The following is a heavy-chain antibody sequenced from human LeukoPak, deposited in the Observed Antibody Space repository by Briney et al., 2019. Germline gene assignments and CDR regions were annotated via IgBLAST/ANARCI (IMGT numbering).Heavy chain of an antibody. CDR2: INHSGST. V-gene: IGHV4-34*01. D-gene: IGHD2-2*01. CDR1: GRFFSGYY. CDR3: AGTRLYCSSTSCLFDY. Sequence: AETLSLTCAVYGRFFSGYYGSWIRQPPGKGLEWIGEINHSGSTNYIPSLKSGVTISVDTSKNQFSLKLSSVTAADTAVYYCAGTRLYCSSTSCLFDYWGQGTLVTVSS. J-gene: IGHJ4*02.